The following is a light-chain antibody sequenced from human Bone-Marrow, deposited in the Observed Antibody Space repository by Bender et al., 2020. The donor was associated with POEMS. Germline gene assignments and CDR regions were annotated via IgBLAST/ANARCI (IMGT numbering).Light chain of an antibody. CDR2: SSH. Sequence: QSVLTQPPSASGTPGQRVTISCSGGSSNIGAHAVNWYQHLPGTAPKLLIYSSHRRPSEVPDRFSGSRSGTSTSLAITDLQAEDEADYYCQSYDNSLSGSWVFGGGTKLTVL. CDR1: SSNIGAHA. V-gene: IGLV1-44*01. CDR3: QSYDNSLSGSWV. J-gene: IGLJ3*02.